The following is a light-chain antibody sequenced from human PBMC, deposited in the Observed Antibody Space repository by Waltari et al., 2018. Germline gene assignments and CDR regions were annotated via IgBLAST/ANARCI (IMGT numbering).Light chain of an antibody. Sequence: VILTQSPATLSLSPGERATLSCRASQSVGSYLAWYQRKPGEAPRLLIYGASNRATGIPDRFSGSGSGTEFTLTISSLEPEDIAVYYCQKYSSSPLAFGGGTKVEIK. CDR3: QKYSSSPLA. CDR1: QSVGSY. V-gene: IGKV3-20*01. CDR2: GAS. J-gene: IGKJ4*01.